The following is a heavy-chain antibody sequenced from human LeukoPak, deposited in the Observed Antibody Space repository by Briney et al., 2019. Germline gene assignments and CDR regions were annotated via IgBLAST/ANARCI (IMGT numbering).Heavy chain of an antibody. CDR2: INPNSGGT. Sequence: GASVKVSCKASGYTFTGYYMHWVRQAPGQGLEWMGWINPNSGGTNYAQKFQGRVTMTRDTSISTAYMELSRLRSDDTAVYYCARDGSGYDSNQFDYWGQGTLVTVSS. V-gene: IGHV1-2*02. CDR1: GYTFTGYY. CDR3: ARDGSGYDSNQFDY. D-gene: IGHD5-12*01. J-gene: IGHJ4*02.